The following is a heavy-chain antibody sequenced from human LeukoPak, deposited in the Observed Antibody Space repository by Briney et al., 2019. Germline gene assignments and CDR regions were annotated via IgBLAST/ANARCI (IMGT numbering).Heavy chain of an antibody. D-gene: IGHD6-13*01. CDR3: ARAAARTRWGMDV. J-gene: IGHJ6*02. CDR2: INHSGST. V-gene: IGHV4-39*07. Sequence: SETLSLTCTVSGGSISSGGYYWSWIRQPPGKGLEWIGEINHSGSTNYNPSLKSRLTISVDTSKNQFSLKLSSVTAADTAVYYCARAAARTRWGMDVWGQGTTVTVSS. CDR1: GGSISSGGYY.